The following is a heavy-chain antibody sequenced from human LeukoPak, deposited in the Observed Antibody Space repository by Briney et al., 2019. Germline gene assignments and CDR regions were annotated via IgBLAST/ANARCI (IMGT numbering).Heavy chain of an antibody. Sequence: PGRSLRLSCAAAGFTFSSYWMNWVRQDAGEWLGWVANIKQDGSEKYYVDSVKGRFTISRDNANNSLYLQMNSLRAEDTAAYYCAQGGSPGAFDYWGQGTLVTVSP. V-gene: IGHV3-7*01. CDR3: AQGGSPGAFDY. CDR1: GFTFSSYW. D-gene: IGHD1-26*01. CDR2: IKQDGSEK. J-gene: IGHJ4*02.